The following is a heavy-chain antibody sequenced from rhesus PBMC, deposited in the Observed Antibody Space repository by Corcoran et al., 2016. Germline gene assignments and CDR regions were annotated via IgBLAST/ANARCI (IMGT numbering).Heavy chain of an antibody. CDR2: IYGSGSST. J-gene: IGHJ3*01. D-gene: IGHD4-11*01. V-gene: IGHV4-169*02. Sequence: QLQLQESGPGLVKPSETLSVTCAASGGSISSSYWSWIRQAPGKGLEWIGYIYGSGSSTNYNPSLKSRVTLSVDTSKNQFSLKLSSVTAADTAVYYCVRERLTTFDFWGQGLRVTVSS. CDR3: VRERLTTFDF. CDR1: GGSISSSY.